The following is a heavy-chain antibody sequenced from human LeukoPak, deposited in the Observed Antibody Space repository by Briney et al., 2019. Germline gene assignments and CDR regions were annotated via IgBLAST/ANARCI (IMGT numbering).Heavy chain of an antibody. CDR2: ISSTTTIT. J-gene: IGHJ4*02. D-gene: IGHD6-19*01. CDR1: GFTFSSYA. Sequence: GGSLRLSCAASGFTFSSYAMHWVCQAPGKGLEWISYISSTTTITYYADSVKGRFTISRDNAKNSLYLQMNSLRDEATAVYYCVAGTELVYWGQGTLVTVSS. CDR3: VAGTELVY. V-gene: IGHV3-48*02.